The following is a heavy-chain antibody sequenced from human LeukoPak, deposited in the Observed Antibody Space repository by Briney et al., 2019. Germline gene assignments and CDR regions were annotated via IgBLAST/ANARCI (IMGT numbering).Heavy chain of an antibody. V-gene: IGHV3-23*01. CDR3: AKAGEDTAMVRPDEYYFDY. J-gene: IGHJ4*02. CDR1: GFTFSSYA. D-gene: IGHD5-18*01. CDR2: ISGSGGST. Sequence: PGGSLRLSCAASGFTFSSYAMSWVRQAPGKGLEWVSAISGSGGSTYYADSVKGRFTISRDNSKNTLYLQMNSLRAEDTAVYYCAKAGEDTAMVRPDEYYFDYWGQGTLLTVSS.